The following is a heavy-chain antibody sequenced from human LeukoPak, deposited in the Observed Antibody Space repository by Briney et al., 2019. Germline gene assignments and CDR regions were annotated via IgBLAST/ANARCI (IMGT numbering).Heavy chain of an antibody. CDR1: GYTFTSYD. CDR2: MNPNSGNT. V-gene: IGHV1-8*01. D-gene: IGHD1-26*01. CDR3: AVMGATTTRIDY. Sequence: ASVKVSCKASGYTFTSYDINWVRQATGQGLEWMGWMNPNSGNTGYEQKFQGRVTMTRNTSISTAYMELSSLRSEDTAVYYCAVMGATTTRIDYWGQGTLVTVSS. J-gene: IGHJ4*02.